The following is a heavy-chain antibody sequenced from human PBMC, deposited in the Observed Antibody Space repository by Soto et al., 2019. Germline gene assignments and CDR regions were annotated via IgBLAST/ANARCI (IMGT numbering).Heavy chain of an antibody. CDR2: INYSGTT. Sequence: PSETLSLTCTVSGGSIRSEGYYWSWIRQHPGKGLEWIGYINYSGTTYYNPSLRSRVSISVDTSKNQFSLKLSSVTAADTAVYFCARKYTYGPTLHWFDPWGQGTLVTVSS. D-gene: IGHD5-18*01. CDR1: GGSIRSEGYY. V-gene: IGHV4-31*03. J-gene: IGHJ5*02. CDR3: ARKYTYGPTLHWFDP.